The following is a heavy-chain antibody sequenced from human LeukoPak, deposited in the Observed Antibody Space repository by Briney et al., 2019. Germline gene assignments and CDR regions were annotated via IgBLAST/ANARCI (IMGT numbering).Heavy chain of an antibody. CDR3: ARSDYYDSSPGPD. Sequence: SETLSLTCTVSGGSISSYYWSWIRQPPGKGLEWIGYIYYSGSTNYNPSLKSRVTISVDTSKNQFSLKLSSVTAADTAVYYCARSDYYDSSPGPDWGQGTLVTVSS. J-gene: IGHJ4*02. CDR1: GGSISSYY. D-gene: IGHD3-22*01. V-gene: IGHV4-59*01. CDR2: IYYSGST.